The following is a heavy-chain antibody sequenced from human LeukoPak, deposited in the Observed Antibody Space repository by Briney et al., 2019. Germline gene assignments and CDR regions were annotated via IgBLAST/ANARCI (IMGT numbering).Heavy chain of an antibody. V-gene: IGHV3-9*01. CDR3: AKDIGRFLEWLGFDP. CDR2: ISWNSGSI. CDR1: GFTFDDYA. Sequence: GGSLRLSCAASGFTFDDYAMHWVRQAPGKGLEWVSGISWNSGSIGYADSVKGRFTISRDNAKNSLYLQMNSLRAEDTALYYCAKDIGRFLEWLGFDPWGQATLVAVSS. D-gene: IGHD3-3*01. J-gene: IGHJ5*02.